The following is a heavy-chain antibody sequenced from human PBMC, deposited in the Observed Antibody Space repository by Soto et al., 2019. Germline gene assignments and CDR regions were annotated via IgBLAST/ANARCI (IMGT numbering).Heavy chain of an antibody. V-gene: IGHV3-53*04. D-gene: IGHD3-10*01. CDR2: LHSGGDT. Sequence: EVQLVESGGGLVQPGGSLRLSCVASGIPVSSNYMTWVRQAPGKGLEWVSVLHSGGDTYYANSVKGRFTISRHDSTNTLFLQMNSLTVEDTAVYYCARDGPYYYASRMDVWGQGTKVTVSS. CDR3: ARDGPYYYASRMDV. J-gene: IGHJ6*02. CDR1: GIPVSSNY.